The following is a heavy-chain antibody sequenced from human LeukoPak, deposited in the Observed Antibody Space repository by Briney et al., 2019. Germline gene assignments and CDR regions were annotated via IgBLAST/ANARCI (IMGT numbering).Heavy chain of an antibody. V-gene: IGHV3-48*01. CDR3: ARVTTVTTFGSDY. CDR2: ISSSSTI. CDR1: GFTFSSYS. Sequence: PGGSLRLSCAASGFTFSSYSMNWVRQAPGKGLEWVSYISSSSTIYYADSVKGRFTISRDNAKNSLYLQMNSLRAEDTAVYYCARVTTVTTFGSDYWGQGTLVTVSS. J-gene: IGHJ4*02. D-gene: IGHD4-17*01.